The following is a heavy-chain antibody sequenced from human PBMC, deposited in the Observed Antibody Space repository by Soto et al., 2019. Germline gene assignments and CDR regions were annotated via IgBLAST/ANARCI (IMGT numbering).Heavy chain of an antibody. CDR1: GGSFSGYY. Sequence: QVQLQQWGAGLLKPSETLSLTCAVYGGSFSGYYWSWIRQPPGKGLEWIGEINHSGSTNYNPSLKSRVTISVDTSKYQFSLKLSSVTAADTAVYYGARGVSIKPKTRFDHWGQGTLVTVSS. CDR3: ARGVSIKPKTRFDH. D-gene: IGHD3-16*01. V-gene: IGHV4-34*01. CDR2: INHSGST. J-gene: IGHJ5*02.